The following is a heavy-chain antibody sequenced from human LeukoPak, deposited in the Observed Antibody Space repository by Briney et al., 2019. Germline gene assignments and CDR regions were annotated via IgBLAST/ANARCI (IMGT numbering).Heavy chain of an antibody. Sequence: GESLKISCQGSGYSFTNYWIGWVRQMPGRGLEWIGNIYPGDSDTKYHPSLEGQVTISADRSINTAYLQWSGLKAADTGIYFCARGASGYSNNRYPVPFDFWGQGTLVTVSS. V-gene: IGHV5-51*01. CDR1: GYSFTNYW. J-gene: IGHJ4*02. CDR3: ARGASGYSNNRYPVPFDF. D-gene: IGHD6-13*01. CDR2: IYPGDSDT.